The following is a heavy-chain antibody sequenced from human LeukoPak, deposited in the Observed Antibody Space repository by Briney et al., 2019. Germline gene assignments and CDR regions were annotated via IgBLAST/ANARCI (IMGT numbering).Heavy chain of an antibody. Sequence: SETLSLTCTVCGGSISSNYWSWIRQPPGKGLEWIGYIYNSGSTNYNPSLKSRVTMSVDTSKNQFSLKLSSVTAADTAVYYCARLARDSSGYDRFDYWGQGTLVTVSS. V-gene: IGHV4-59*01. CDR3: ARLARDSSGYDRFDY. D-gene: IGHD3-22*01. CDR1: GGSISSNY. J-gene: IGHJ4*02. CDR2: IYNSGST.